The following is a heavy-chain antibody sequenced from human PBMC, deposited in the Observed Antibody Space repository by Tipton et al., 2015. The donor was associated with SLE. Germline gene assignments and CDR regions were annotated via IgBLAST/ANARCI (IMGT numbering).Heavy chain of an antibody. J-gene: IGHJ4*02. CDR1: GGSISSTSFL. Sequence: TLSLTCTVSGGSISSTSFLWAWIRQPPGKGLEWIGTIYYGGSTYYNPSLESRVTISVDTSKNQFSLQLSSVTAADTAVYYCANQDRIPYYFHFWGQGTLVTVSS. D-gene: IGHD2-2*01. V-gene: IGHV4-39*01. CDR2: IYYGGST. CDR3: ANQDRIPYYFHF.